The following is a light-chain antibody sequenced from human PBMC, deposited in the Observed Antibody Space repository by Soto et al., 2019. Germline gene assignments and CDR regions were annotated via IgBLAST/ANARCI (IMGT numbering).Light chain of an antibody. CDR2: AAS. CDR1: QGISTY. V-gene: IGKV1-39*01. Sequence: DLQMTQSPSTLSAYVGDRVPITCRASQGISTYLNWYQQKPGKAPKVLIYAASSLQSGVPSRFSGSGSGTDLTLTISSLEPEDFAVYYCQQRSNWLTFGGGTKV. CDR3: QQRSNWLT. J-gene: IGKJ4*01.